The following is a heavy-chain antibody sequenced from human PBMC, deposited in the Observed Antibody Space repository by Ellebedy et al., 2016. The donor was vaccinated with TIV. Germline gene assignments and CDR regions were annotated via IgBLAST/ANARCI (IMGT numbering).Heavy chain of an antibody. Sequence: GGSLRLXCAASGFTFSHYTIHWVRQAPGKGLEWVSSLSPRSDYLYYADSLRGRFTISRDNAKDALYLQMNSLRAEDTAVYYWARDDGTYSGYFYSWGQGTLVTVSS. CDR1: GFTFSHYT. V-gene: IGHV3-21*01. D-gene: IGHD1-26*01. J-gene: IGHJ4*02. CDR3: ARDDGTYSGYFYS. CDR2: LSPRSDYL.